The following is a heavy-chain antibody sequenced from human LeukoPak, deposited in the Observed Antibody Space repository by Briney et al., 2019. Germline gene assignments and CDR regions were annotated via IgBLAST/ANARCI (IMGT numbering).Heavy chain of an antibody. CDR2: INHSGST. J-gene: IGHJ4*02. V-gene: IGHV4-39*07. D-gene: IGHD4-17*01. Sequence: SSETLSLTCTVSGGSISSSSYYWSWIRQPPGKGLEWIGEINHSGSTNYNPSLKSRVTISVGTSKNQFSLKLSSVTAADTAVYSCARGRYGDYERYFDYWGQGTLVTVSS. CDR1: GGSISSSSYY. CDR3: ARGRYGDYERYFDY.